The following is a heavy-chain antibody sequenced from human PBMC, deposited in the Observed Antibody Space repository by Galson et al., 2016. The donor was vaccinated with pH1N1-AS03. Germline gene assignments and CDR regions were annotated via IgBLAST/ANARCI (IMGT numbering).Heavy chain of an antibody. CDR1: GFTFDDYA. D-gene: IGHD3-22*01. CDR3: AKDRGGTPLFLGIWHYYGMDV. CDR2: INKNSGHL. Sequence: LRLSCAASGFTFDDYAMHWVRQAPGRGLEWVSGINKNSGHLDYADSVKGRLTISRDNAKNSLYLQMNSLRAEDTALDYCAKDRGGTPLFLGIWHYYGMDVWGQGTTITVSS. V-gene: IGHV3-9*01. J-gene: IGHJ6*02.